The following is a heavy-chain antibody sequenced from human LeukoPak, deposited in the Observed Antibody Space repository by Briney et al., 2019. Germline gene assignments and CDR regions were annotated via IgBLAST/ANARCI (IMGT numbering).Heavy chain of an antibody. V-gene: IGHV3-30*02. J-gene: IGHJ4*02. Sequence: TGGSLRLSCAASGFIFSTYGMHWVRQAPGKGLEWVAFIRLDGSDKSYAGSVVGRFTISRDNSRNTLHLQMNTLRADDTAVYYCGKHDSSSYYWGQGTLVTVSS. CDR2: IRLDGSDK. CDR1: GFIFSTYG. CDR3: GKHDSSSYY. D-gene: IGHD3-22*01.